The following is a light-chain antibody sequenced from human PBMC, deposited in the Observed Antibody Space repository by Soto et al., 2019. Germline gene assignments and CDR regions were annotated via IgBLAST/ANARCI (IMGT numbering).Light chain of an antibody. CDR1: QSVRSN. J-gene: IGKJ1*01. V-gene: IGKV3-15*01. CDR3: QQYDNWPRT. Sequence: IVVTHSPATLSVSPWERATLSCRASQSVRSNLAWYQQNPGQPPRLLIYDASSRATGIPSRFSGSGSGTEFTLTISSLKSEDFAVYYCQQYDNWPRTFGQGTKVDIK. CDR2: DAS.